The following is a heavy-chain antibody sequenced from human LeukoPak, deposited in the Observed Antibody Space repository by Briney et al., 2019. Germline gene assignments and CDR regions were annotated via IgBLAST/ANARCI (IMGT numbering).Heavy chain of an antibody. CDR3: ARDGPTAAPFDY. CDR1: GYRFTSYD. Sequence: ASVKVSCKASGYRFTSYDMHWVRQAPGQGLEWMGIINPSGGSTSYAQRFQGRVAMTRDTSTSTVYMEVNSLTSEDTAVYFCARDGPTAAPFDYWGQGTLVTV. V-gene: IGHV1-46*01. CDR2: INPSGGST. J-gene: IGHJ4*02. D-gene: IGHD2-2*01.